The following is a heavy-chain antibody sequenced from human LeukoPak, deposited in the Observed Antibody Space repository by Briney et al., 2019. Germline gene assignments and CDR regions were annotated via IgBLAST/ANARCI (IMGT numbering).Heavy chain of an antibody. CDR1: GGTFSSYA. J-gene: IGHJ6*03. CDR3: ARAPRGRSWSGYYTYYYYYMDV. V-gene: IGHV1-69*05. CDR2: IIPIIGTA. Sequence: ASVKVSCKASGGTFSSYAISWVRQAPGQGLEWMGRIIPIIGTANYAQKFQGRVTITTDESTSTAYMELSSLRSEDTAVYYCARAPRGRSWSGYYTYYYYYMDVWGKGTTVTVSS. D-gene: IGHD3-3*01.